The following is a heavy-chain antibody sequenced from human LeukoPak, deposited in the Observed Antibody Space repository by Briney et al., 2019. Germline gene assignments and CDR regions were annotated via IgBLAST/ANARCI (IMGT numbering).Heavy chain of an antibody. CDR2: IYYSGTT. V-gene: IGHV4-31*03. J-gene: IGHJ3*02. D-gene: IGHD1-7*01. CDR1: GGSISSGGYH. CDR3: AREITGTTWAFDI. Sequence: PSETLSLTCTVSGGSISSGGYHWSWIRQHPGKGLEWIGYIYYSGTTSYNPSLKSRVTISVDTSKNQFSLRLSSVTAADTAVYYCAREITGTTWAFDIWGQGTLVTVSS.